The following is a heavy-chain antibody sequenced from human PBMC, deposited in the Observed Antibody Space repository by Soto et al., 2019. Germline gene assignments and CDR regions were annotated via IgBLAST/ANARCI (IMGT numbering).Heavy chain of an antibody. V-gene: IGHV3-30*18. CDR3: AKDRLLRTYYFDS. Sequence: QVQLVESGGGVVQPGNSLRLSCAASGFTFKNYGIHWVRQSPGKGLEWVALVSYLGSEKYYIDSVKGRFSVSRDNSKNTVYLQMNSLSPEDTAVYYCAKDRLLRTYYFDSWVQGTRVTVSS. CDR2: VSYLGSEK. CDR1: GFTFKNYG. D-gene: IGHD2-15*01. J-gene: IGHJ4*02.